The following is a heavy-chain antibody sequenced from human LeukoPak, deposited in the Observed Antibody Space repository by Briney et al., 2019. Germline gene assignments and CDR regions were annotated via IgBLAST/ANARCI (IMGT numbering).Heavy chain of an antibody. V-gene: IGHV3-74*01. J-gene: IGHJ3*02. D-gene: IGHD4-17*01. CDR3: ARYDDYGDPRPDAFDI. CDR2: INSDGSST. CDR1: GFTFSSYW. Sequence: GGSLRLSCAASGFTFSSYWMHWVRHAPGKGLVWVSRINSDGSSTSYADSVKGRFTISRDNAKNTLYLQMNSLRAEDTAVYYCARYDDYGDPRPDAFDIWGQGTMVTVSS.